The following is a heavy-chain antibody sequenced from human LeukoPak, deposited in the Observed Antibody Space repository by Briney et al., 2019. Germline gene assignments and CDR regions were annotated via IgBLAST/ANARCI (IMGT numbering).Heavy chain of an antibody. Sequence: GESLKISCKGSGYSFSNDWIGWARQMPGKGLEWMGIIYPADSDTKYSPSFQGQVTISADKSISTAYLQWNSLGASDTAMYYCARRGCIGGTCYGYWGQGTLGTVSS. CDR3: ARRGCIGGTCYGY. D-gene: IGHD2-15*01. CDR2: IYPADSDT. CDR1: GYSFSNDW. V-gene: IGHV5-51*01. J-gene: IGHJ4*02.